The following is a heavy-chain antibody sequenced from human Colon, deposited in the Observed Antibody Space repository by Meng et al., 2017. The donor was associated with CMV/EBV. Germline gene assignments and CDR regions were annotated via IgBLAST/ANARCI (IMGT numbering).Heavy chain of an antibody. V-gene: IGHV4-61*01. J-gene: IGHJ4*02. CDR2: IYYSGST. D-gene: IGHD1-26*01. Sequence: SETLSLTCTVSGGSVSSGSYYWSWIRQPPGKGLEWIGYIYYSGSTNYNPSLKSRVTISVDTSKNQFSLKLSSVTAADTAVYYCARRGVGATNYQVDYWGQGTLVTVSS. CDR1: GGSVSSGSYY. CDR3: ARRGVGATNYQVDY.